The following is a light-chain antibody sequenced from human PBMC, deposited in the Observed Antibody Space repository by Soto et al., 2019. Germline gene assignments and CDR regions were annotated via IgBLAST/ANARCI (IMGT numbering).Light chain of an antibody. Sequence: EIVMPQSPATLSVSPGESATLSCRASQSVRSNLAWYQQKPGQAPRLLIYGASTRATGIPERFSGSGSGTDFTLTISRLEPEDFAVYYCQQYARSPRTFGQGTKVDI. J-gene: IGKJ1*01. CDR3: QQYARSPRT. V-gene: IGKV3-20*01. CDR2: GAS. CDR1: QSVRSN.